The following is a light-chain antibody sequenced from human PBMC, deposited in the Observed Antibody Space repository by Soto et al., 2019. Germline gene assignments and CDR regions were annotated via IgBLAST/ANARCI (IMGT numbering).Light chain of an antibody. CDR2: QHI. CDR1: QLGDKY. CDR3: QAWDSSTDVV. J-gene: IGLJ2*01. V-gene: IGLV3-1*01. Sequence: SYELTQPPSVSVSPGQTASITCSGDQLGDKYTCWYQQKPGHSPVLVIYQHIQRPSGIPERFSGSNSGNTATLTISGTQAMDEADYYCQAWDSSTDVVFGGGTKLTVL.